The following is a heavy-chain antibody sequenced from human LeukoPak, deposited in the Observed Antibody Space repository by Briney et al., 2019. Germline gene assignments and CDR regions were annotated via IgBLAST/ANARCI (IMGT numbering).Heavy chain of an antibody. CDR2: ISGNGGVI. Sequence: GSLRLSCAASGLTFSDNYMTWVRQAPGKGLEWLSYISGNGGVIQYADSVKGRFTISRDNAKNLLYLQMDSLRVEDTAIYYCARDPRTVRIWGQGTLVTVSS. CDR1: GLTFSDNY. V-gene: IGHV3-11*04. J-gene: IGHJ4*02. CDR3: ARDPRTVRI. D-gene: IGHD1-1*01.